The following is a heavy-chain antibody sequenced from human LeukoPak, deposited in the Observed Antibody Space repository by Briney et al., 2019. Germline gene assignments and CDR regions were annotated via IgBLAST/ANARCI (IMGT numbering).Heavy chain of an antibody. J-gene: IGHJ5*02. CDR2: IYYSGTT. V-gene: IGHV4-39*02. CDR3: AKDINGYSYGLNWFDP. CDR1: GGSISSSSYY. D-gene: IGHD5-18*01. Sequence: SETLSLTCTVSGGSISSSSYYWGWIRQPPGKGLEWIGSIYYSGTTYYNPSLKSRVVSVDTSKNQFSLKLSSVTAADTAVYYCAKDINGYSYGLNWFDPWGQGTLVTVSS.